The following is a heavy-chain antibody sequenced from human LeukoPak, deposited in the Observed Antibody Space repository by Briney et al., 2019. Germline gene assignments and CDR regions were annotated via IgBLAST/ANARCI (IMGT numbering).Heavy chain of an antibody. CDR1: GYTFTDYY. CDR2: INPNTDGI. J-gene: IGHJ5*02. V-gene: IGHV1-2*02. CDR3: ARVKALGIVGSTTVLDP. Sequence: ASVKVSCKASGYTFTDYYIHWVRQAPGQGLEWVGWINPNTDGINYAQNFRGRVTMTRDTSISAAYMELSSLRSDDTAIYYCARVKALGIVGSTTVLDPWGQGTLVTVSS. D-gene: IGHD1-26*01.